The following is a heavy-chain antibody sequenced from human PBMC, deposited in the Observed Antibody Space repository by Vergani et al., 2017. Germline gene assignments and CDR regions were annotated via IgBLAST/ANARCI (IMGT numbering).Heavy chain of an antibody. CDR1: GYTFTSYG. J-gene: IGHJ5*02. D-gene: IGHD3/OR15-3a*01. CDR3: AREEWDWLLKIGWFDP. CDR2: ISAYNGNT. Sequence: QVQLVQSGAEVKKPGASVTVSCKASGYTFTSYGISWVRQDPGHGLEWMGCISAYNGNTNYAQKIQGRVTMTTDTSTSTAYMELRSLRSDEPALYYCAREEWDWLLKIGWFDPWGQGTLVTVSS. V-gene: IGHV1-18*01.